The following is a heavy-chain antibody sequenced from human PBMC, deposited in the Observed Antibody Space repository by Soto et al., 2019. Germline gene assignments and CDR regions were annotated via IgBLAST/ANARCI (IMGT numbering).Heavy chain of an antibody. CDR2: IYYSGST. J-gene: IGHJ6*02. CDR3: ARDPGERYYGSVSYVTSYYYGMDV. V-gene: IGHV4-31*03. Sequence: SETLSLTCTVSGGSISSGGYYWSWIRQHPGKGLEWIGYIYYSGSTYYNPSLKSRVTISVDTSKNQFSLKLSSVTAADTAVYYCARDPGERYYGSVSYVTSYYYGMDVWGQGTTVTGSS. CDR1: GGSISSGGYY. D-gene: IGHD3-10*01.